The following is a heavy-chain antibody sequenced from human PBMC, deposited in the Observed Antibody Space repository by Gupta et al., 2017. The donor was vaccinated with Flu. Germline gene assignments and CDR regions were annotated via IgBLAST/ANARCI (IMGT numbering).Heavy chain of an antibody. Sequence: EVQLVESGGGLVKPGGSLRLSCAASGFTFSSYSMNWVRQAPGKGLEWVSSISSSSSYIYYADSVKGRFIISRDNAKNSLYLQMNSLRAEDTAVYYCARVGRGQQLVLEGPIDYWGQGTLVTVSS. CDR3: ARVGRGQQLVLEGPIDY. CDR1: GFTFSSYS. V-gene: IGHV3-21*01. J-gene: IGHJ4*02. CDR2: ISSSSSYI. D-gene: IGHD6-13*01.